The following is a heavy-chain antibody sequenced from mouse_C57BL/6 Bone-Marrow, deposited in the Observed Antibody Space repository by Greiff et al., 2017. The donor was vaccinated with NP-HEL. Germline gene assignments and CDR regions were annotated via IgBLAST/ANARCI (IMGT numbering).Heavy chain of an antibody. D-gene: IGHD1-1*01. CDR2: IWSGGST. CDR3: AKNSYYYGSSSWFAY. J-gene: IGHJ3*01. Sequence: VMLVESGPGLVQPSQSLSITCTVSGFSLTSYGVHWVRQPPGKGLEWLGVIWSGGSTDYNAAFISRLSISKDNSKSQVFFKMNSLQADDTAIYYCAKNSYYYGSSSWFAYWGQGTLVTVSA. V-gene: IGHV2-4*01. CDR1: GFSLTSYG.